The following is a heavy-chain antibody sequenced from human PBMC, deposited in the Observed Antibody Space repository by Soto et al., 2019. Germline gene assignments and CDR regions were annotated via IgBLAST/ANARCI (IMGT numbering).Heavy chain of an antibody. CDR3: ARTYYQWEALHYFDF. Sequence: QVQLVQSGAEVKKPGSSVKVSCTASGGTFSRYGFTWVRQAPGQGFQWMGGIIPIFGTTHYEQNFQGRLSIPADESTSTVYMELSSLRSDDTAIYFCARTYYQWEALHYFDFWGQGTLVTVSS. CDR1: GGTFSRYG. D-gene: IGHD1-26*01. CDR2: IIPIFGTT. J-gene: IGHJ4*02. V-gene: IGHV1-69*01.